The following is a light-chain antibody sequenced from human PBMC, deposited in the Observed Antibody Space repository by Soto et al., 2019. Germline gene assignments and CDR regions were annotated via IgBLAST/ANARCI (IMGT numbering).Light chain of an antibody. Sequence: QSVLTQPPSVSGAPGQRVTISCTGSSSNIGAGYDVHWYQQLPGTAPKLLIYGNSNRPSGVPDRFSGSKSSISASLAITGLQAEDEADYYCQSYDSSLSAVVFGGGTKVTVL. CDR2: GNS. V-gene: IGLV1-40*01. CDR1: SSNIGAGYD. J-gene: IGLJ2*01. CDR3: QSYDSSLSAVV.